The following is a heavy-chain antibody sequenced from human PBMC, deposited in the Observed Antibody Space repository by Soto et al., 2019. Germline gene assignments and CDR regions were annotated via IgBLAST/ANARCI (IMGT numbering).Heavy chain of an antibody. CDR2: ISNRGDT. Sequence: EVQLVECGGGVVQPGGSLRLSCTASGFIVSVTYMNWVREAPGKGLEWVSVISNRGDTHYADSVRGRFSLSRDIADNTLHLQMNNLRVEDTAVYYCAREPRYCRGGSCSITGDAFDIWGQGTMVTVSS. CDR1: GFIVSVTY. D-gene: IGHD2-15*01. V-gene: IGHV3-66*01. CDR3: AREPRYCRGGSCSITGDAFDI. J-gene: IGHJ3*02.